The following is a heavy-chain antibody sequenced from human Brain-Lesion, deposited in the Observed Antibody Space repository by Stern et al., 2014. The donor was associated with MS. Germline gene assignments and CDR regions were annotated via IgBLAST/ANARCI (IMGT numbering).Heavy chain of an antibody. V-gene: IGHV2-70*04. CDR3: ARQRLYYYGSGTEGGLNV. D-gene: IGHD3-10*01. J-gene: IGHJ6*02. Sequence: QVTLRESGPTLVKPTQTLTLTCTLSGVSLTSSGVRVSWIRQPPGKALEWLARLYWDDYKFYITSLKPRLTISKDTSKNQVVLTMTNMDPADTATYYCARQRLYYYGSGTEGGLNVWGQGTTVTVSS. CDR2: LYWDDYK. CDR1: GVSLTSSGVR.